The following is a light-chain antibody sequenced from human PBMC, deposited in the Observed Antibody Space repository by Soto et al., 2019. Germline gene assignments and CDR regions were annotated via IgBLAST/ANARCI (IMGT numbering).Light chain of an antibody. CDR2: DIS. CDR1: QTVSRN. V-gene: IGKV3-15*01. Sequence: EVVMTQSPATLSVSPGEIATLSCRASQTVSRNLAWYQQRPGQAPRLLIHDISNRATGVPARCSGSGSETEFTLTIRSLPSDDFAVYVCQQYNNWPSFGQGTRLEIK. CDR3: QQYNNWPS. J-gene: IGKJ5*01.